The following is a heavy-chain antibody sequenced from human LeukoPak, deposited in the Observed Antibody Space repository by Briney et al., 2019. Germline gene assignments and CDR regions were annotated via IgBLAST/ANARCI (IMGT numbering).Heavy chain of an antibody. Sequence: PGGSLRLSCAASGFTFSNYWMSWVRQARGKGLEWVANIKQDGSEKYYVDSVKDRFTISRDNAKNSLYLQMNSLRAEDTAVYYCARDLQRWDYWGQGTLVTVSS. J-gene: IGHJ4*02. CDR1: GFTFSNYW. CDR2: IKQDGSEK. CDR3: ARDLQRWDY. V-gene: IGHV3-7*01. D-gene: IGHD6-25*01.